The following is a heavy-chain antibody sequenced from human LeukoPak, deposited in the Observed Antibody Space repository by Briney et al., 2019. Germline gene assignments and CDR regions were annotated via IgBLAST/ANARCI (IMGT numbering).Heavy chain of an antibody. CDR3: ARGLVGATPGWYFDL. D-gene: IGHD1-26*01. CDR2: IYYSGST. V-gene: IGHV4-59*01. CDR1: GGSISSYY. J-gene: IGHJ2*01. Sequence: PSETLSLTCTVSGGSISSYYWSWIRQPPGKGLEWIGYIYYSGSTNYNPSLKSRVTISVDTSKNQFSLKLSSVTAADTAVYYCARGLVGATPGWYFDLWGRGTLVTVSS.